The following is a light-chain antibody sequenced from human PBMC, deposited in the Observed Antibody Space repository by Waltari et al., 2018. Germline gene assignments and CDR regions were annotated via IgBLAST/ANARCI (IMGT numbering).Light chain of an antibody. V-gene: IGLV3-19*01. CDR2: GKN. Sequence: SSGLTQDPAVSVALGQTVRITCQGDCLRTYFATWYQQKPGQAPLLVIYGKNNRPSGIPDRFTGSSSKVTTSLTITGAQAEAEADYFCSSRDSSGNHVLFGGGTKLTVL. CDR1: CLRTYF. J-gene: IGLJ3*02. CDR3: SSRDSSGNHVL.